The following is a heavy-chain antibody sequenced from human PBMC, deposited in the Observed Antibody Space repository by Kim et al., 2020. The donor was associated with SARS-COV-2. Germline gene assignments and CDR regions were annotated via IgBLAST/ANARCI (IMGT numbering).Heavy chain of an antibody. D-gene: IGHD6-13*01. V-gene: IGHV3-48*04. CDR3: ARGRPGIAAAGTPVDY. J-gene: IGHJ4*02. Sequence: GGSLRLSCAASGFIFSSYSMNWVRQAPGKGLEWVSYISSSSSTIYYADSVKGRFTISRDNAKNSLYLQMNSLRAEDTAVYYCARGRPGIAAAGTPVDYWGQGTLVTVSS. CDR1: GFIFSSYS. CDR2: ISSSSSTI.